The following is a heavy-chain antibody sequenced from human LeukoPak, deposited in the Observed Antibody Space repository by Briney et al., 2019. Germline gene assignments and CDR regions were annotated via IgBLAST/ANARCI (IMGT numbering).Heavy chain of an antibody. CDR3: ARDGVTFYYYYMDV. CDR2: INHSGST. Sequence: KPSETLSLTCAVYGGSFSGYYWSWIRQPPGKGLEWIGEINHSGSTNYNPSLKSRVTISVDTSKNQFSLKLSSVTAADTAVYYCARDGVTFYYYYMDVWGKGTTVTVSS. V-gene: IGHV4-34*01. J-gene: IGHJ6*03. CDR1: GGSFSGYY. D-gene: IGHD3-3*01.